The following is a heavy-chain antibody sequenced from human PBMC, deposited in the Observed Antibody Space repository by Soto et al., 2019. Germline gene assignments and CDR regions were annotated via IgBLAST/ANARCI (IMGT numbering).Heavy chain of an antibody. J-gene: IGHJ4*03. V-gene: IGHV4-61*03. Sequence: SQTLSLTCTLSGNSLDSASYYWTWVRQPPGEGLQWIGYISATGRANYNPSLKRRLTISVDTSKNRFSLRRSSVTAADTAVYYCARDIRGYSRAFGYWGHRCLFTVAS. CDR3: ARDIRGYSRAFGY. D-gene: IGHD5-18*01. CDR1: GNSLDSASYY. CDR2: ISATGRA.